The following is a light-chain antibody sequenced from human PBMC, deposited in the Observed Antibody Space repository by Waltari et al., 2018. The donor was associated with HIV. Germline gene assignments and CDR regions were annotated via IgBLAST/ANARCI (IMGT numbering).Light chain of an antibody. CDR3: QSYDRSLSGSV. CDR1: SSNIGAVYD. CDR2: GNN. Sequence: QSVLTQPPSVSGAPGQRVTISCTGSSSNIGAVYDVHWYQQLPGTAPKHLIYGNNNRPSGVPDIFSGSKSGTSASLAITGLQAEDEADYYCQSYDRSLSGSVFGGGTKLTVL. J-gene: IGLJ2*01. V-gene: IGLV1-40*01.